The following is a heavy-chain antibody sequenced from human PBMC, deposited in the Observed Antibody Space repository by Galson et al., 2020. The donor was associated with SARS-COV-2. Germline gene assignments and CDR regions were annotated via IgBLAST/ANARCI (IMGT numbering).Heavy chain of an antibody. D-gene: IGHD3-22*01. J-gene: IGHJ4*02. CDR1: GGSISSSNW. CDR3: ASVQRITMIVVVISYFDY. CDR2: IYHSGST. Sequence: SETLSLTCAVSGGSISSSNWWSWVRQPPGKGLEWIGEIYHSGSTNYNPSLKSRVTISVDKSKNQFSLKLSSVTAADTAVYYCASVQRITMIVVVISYFDYWGQGTLVTVSS. V-gene: IGHV4-4*02.